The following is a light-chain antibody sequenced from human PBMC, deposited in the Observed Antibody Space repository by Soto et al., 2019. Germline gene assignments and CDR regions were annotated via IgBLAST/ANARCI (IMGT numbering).Light chain of an antibody. J-gene: IGLJ1*01. Sequence: QSVLTQPPSVSGAPGQRVTISCTGSSSNIGAGYDVHWYQQLPGTAPKLLIYGNINRPSGVPDRFSGSKSGTSASLAITGLHAEEEAYYYGQSCDSSLSGSGVFGTGTKLTV. CDR1: SSNIGAGYD. CDR3: QSCDSSLSGSGV. CDR2: GNI. V-gene: IGLV1-40*01.